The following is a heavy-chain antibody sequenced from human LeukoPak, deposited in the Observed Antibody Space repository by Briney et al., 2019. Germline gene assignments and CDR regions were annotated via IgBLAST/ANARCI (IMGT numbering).Heavy chain of an antibody. J-gene: IGHJ4*02. CDR2: INHSGST. CDR3: ARGVATDSYYFDY. Sequence: PSETLSLTCAVYGGSFSGYYWSWIRQPPGKGLEWIGEINHSGSTNYNPSLKSRVTISVDTSKNQFSLKLSSVTAADTAVYYCARGVATDSYYFDYWGQGTLVTVSS. CDR1: GGSFSGYY. V-gene: IGHV4-34*01. D-gene: IGHD1-1*01.